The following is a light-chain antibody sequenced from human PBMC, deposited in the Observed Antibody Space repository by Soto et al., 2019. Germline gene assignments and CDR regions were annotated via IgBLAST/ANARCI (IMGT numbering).Light chain of an antibody. J-gene: IGLJ2*01. CDR2: EGS. V-gene: IGLV2-23*01. CDR1: SSDVRSYNL. CDR3: YSYAGSSTAHVV. Sequence: QSALTQPASVSGSPGQSITISCTGTSSDVRSYNLVSWYQQHPGKAPKLMIYEGSKRPSGVSNRFSGSKSGNTASLTISGLQAEDEADYYCYSYAGSSTAHVVFGGGTKLTVL.